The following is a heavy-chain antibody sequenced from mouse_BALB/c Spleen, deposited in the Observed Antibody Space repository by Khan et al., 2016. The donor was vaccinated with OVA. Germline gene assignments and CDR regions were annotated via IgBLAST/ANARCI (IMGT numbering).Heavy chain of an antibody. CDR1: GFSLTNYG. CDR2: IWSDGST. D-gene: IGHD2-10*01. Sequence: VELVELGPGLVAPSQSLSITCTISGFSLTNYGVHWVRQPPGKGLEWLVVIWSDGSTTYNSALKSRLTISKDNSKSQVFLKMNSLQTDDTAMYFCARQPYYHYNIMDYWGQGTPVTVSS. J-gene: IGHJ4*01. V-gene: IGHV2-6-1*01. CDR3: ARQPYYHYNIMDY.